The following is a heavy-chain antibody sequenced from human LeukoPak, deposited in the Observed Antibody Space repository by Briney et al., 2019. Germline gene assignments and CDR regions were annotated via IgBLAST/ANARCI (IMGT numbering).Heavy chain of an antibody. J-gene: IGHJ4*02. CDR1: GGSFSGYY. D-gene: IGHD6-6*01. CDR2: INHSGST. V-gene: IGHV4-34*01. CDR3: ARHIHLASRPSDY. Sequence: PSETLSLTCAVYGGSFSGYYWSWIRQPPGKGLEWIGEINHSGSTNYNPSLKSRVTISVDTSKNQFSLKLSSVTAADTAVYYCARHIHLASRPSDYWGQGTLVTVSS.